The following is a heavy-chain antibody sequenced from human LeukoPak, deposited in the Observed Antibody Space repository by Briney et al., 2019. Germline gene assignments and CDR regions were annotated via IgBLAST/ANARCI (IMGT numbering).Heavy chain of an antibody. CDR3: AKARRYYDILTGYYFDY. V-gene: IGHV3-23*01. J-gene: IGHJ4*02. CDR2: ISGSGGST. Sequence: GGSLRLSCAASGFTFSSYAMSWVRQAPGKGLEWVSAISGSGGSTYYADPVKGRFTISRDNSKNTLYLQMNSLRAEDTAVYYCAKARRYYDILTGYYFDYWGQGTLVTVSS. CDR1: GFTFSSYA. D-gene: IGHD3-9*01.